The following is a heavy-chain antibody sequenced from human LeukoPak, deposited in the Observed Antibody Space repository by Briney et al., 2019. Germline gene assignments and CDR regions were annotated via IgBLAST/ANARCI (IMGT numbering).Heavy chain of an antibody. CDR1: GYTFTSYG. Sequence: GASVKVSCKASGYTFTSYGISWVRQAPGQGLEWMGWISAYNGNTNYAQKLQGRVTMTTDTSTSTAYMELRSLRSDDTAVYYCARDILPQGLRIAARPDPCDYWGQGTLVTVPS. D-gene: IGHD6-6*01. CDR2: ISAYNGNT. CDR3: ARDILPQGLRIAARPDPCDY. J-gene: IGHJ4*02. V-gene: IGHV1-18*01.